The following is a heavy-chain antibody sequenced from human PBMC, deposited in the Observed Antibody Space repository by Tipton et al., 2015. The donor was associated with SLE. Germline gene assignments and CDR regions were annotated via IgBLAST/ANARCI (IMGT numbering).Heavy chain of an antibody. V-gene: IGHV3-7*04. CDR2: IKQDASEK. D-gene: IGHD6-19*01. CDR1: GFTFSRHW. Sequence: SLRLSCAASGFTFSRHWMSWVRQAPGKGLEWVANIKQDASEKYYVDSVKGRFTISRDNAKNSQYLQMNSLRAEDTAVYYCARAVADYFDYWGQGTLVTVSS. J-gene: IGHJ4*02. CDR3: ARAVADYFDY.